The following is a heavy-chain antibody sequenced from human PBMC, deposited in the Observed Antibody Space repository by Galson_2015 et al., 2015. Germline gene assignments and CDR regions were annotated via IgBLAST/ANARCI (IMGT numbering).Heavy chain of an antibody. V-gene: IGHV4-39*01. J-gene: IGHJ4*02. CDR2: IYYSGST. CDR1: GGSISSTSYS. Sequence: LSLTCTVSGGSISSTSYSWGWIRQPPGRGLECIGGIYYSGSTYYNPSLKSRVTISVDPSKKQFSLNLSSVTAADTAVYYCARLARDGGYYYFDYWGQGTLVTVSS. CDR3: ARLARDGGYYYFDY. D-gene: IGHD5-12*01.